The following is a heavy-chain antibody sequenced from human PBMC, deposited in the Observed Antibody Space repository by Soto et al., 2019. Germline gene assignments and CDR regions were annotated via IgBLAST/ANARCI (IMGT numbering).Heavy chain of an antibody. V-gene: IGHV4-59*01. CDR2: IYYSGST. J-gene: IGHJ4*02. D-gene: IGHD3-10*01. CDR3: ARGLYYGSGIPFDY. CDR1: GGSISSYY. Sequence: PSETLSLTCTVSGGSISSYYWSWIRQPPGKGLEWIGYIYYSGSTNYNPSLKSRVTISVDTSKNQFSLKLSSVTAADTAVYYCARGLYYGSGIPFDYWGQGTLVTVSS.